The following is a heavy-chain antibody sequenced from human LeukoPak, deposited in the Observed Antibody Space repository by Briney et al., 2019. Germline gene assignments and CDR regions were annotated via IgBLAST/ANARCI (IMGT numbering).Heavy chain of an antibody. CDR3: TRDSGTYNWFDP. J-gene: IGHJ5*02. CDR1: GFTFSGSA. CDR2: IDEKDKGYATAT. D-gene: IGHD1-26*01. Sequence: GGSLRLSCAASGFTFSGSAIHWVRQSSGKGLEWVGQIDEKDKGYATATAYAASVKGRFTISRDDSINTAYLQMKSLKTEDTALYYCTRDSGTYNWFDPWGQGTLVTVSS. V-gene: IGHV3-73*01.